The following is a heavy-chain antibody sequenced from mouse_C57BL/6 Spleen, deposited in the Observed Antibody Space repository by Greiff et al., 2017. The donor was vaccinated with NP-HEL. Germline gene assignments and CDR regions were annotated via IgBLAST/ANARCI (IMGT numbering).Heavy chain of an antibody. Sequence: VQLQQSGPELVKPGASVKISCKASGYTFTDYYMNWVKQSHGKSLEWIGDINPNNGGTSYNQKFKGKATLTVDKSSSTAYMELRSLTSEDSAVYYCASGGTTVVEDFDYWGQGTTLTVSS. V-gene: IGHV1-26*01. CDR2: INPNNGGT. J-gene: IGHJ2*01. D-gene: IGHD1-1*01. CDR3: ASGGTTVVEDFDY. CDR1: GYTFTDYY.